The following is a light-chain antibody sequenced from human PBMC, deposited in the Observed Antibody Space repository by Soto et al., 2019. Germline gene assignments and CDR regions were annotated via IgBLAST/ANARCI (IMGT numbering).Light chain of an antibody. V-gene: IGKV3-15*01. CDR1: QSVSSN. CDR2: GAS. CDR3: QQYNNWPPIT. J-gene: IGKJ5*01. Sequence: EIVMTQSAASLSASPGERATLSCRASQSVSSNLAWYQQKPGQAPRLLIYGASTRATGIPARFSGSGSGTEFTLTISSLQSEDFAVYYCQQYNNWPPITFGQGTRLEIK.